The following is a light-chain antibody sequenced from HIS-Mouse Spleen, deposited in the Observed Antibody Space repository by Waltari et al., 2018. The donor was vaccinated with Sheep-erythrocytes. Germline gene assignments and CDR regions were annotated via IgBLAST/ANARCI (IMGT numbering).Light chain of an antibody. CDR2: AAS. CDR1: QGSRND. CDR3: LQDYNYPWT. V-gene: IGKV1-6*01. Sequence: AIQMNQSPSSLSASVGDRVPIPFRASQGSRNDLGWYQQKPGKAPKLLIYAASSLQSGVPSRFSGSGSGTDFTLTISSLQPEDFATYYCLQDYNYPWTFGQGTKVEIK. J-gene: IGKJ1*01.